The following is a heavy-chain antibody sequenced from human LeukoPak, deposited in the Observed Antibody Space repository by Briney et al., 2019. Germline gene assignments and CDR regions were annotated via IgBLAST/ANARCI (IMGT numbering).Heavy chain of an antibody. V-gene: IGHV3-23*01. CDR1: GFTFSSYA. Sequence: GGSLRLSCAASGFTFSSYAISWVRQAPGKGLEWVSGISGSGDNTYYADSVKGRFTISRDNSKNTLYVQVNSLGTEDTAAYYCAKGSYYDSSGSFYFDYWGQGTLVTVSS. CDR2: ISGSGDNT. J-gene: IGHJ4*02. D-gene: IGHD3-22*01. CDR3: AKGSYYDSSGSFYFDY.